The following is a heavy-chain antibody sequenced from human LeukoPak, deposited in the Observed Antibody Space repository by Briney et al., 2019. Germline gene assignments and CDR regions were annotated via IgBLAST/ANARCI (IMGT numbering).Heavy chain of an antibody. CDR1: GGSISSSSYY. CDR2: IYYSGST. CDR3: ARHPGGQRLSWFDP. Sequence: SETLSLTCTVSGGSISSSSYYWGWIRQPPRKGLEWIGSIYYSGSTYYNPSLKSRVTISVDTSKNQFSLKLSSVTAADTAEYYCARHPGGQRLSWFDPWGQGTLVTVSS. D-gene: IGHD6-25*01. J-gene: IGHJ5*02. V-gene: IGHV4-39*01.